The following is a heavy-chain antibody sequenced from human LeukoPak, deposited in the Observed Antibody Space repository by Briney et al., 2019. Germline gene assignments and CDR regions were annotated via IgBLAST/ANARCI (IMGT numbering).Heavy chain of an antibody. Sequence: SETLSLTCTVSGGSISSYYWSWIRQPPGKGLEWIGYIYYSGSTNYNPSLKSRVTISVDTSKNQFSLKLSSVTAVDTAVYYCARVPYGSGSYDYYYYGMDVWGQGTTVTVSS. V-gene: IGHV4-59*01. D-gene: IGHD3-10*01. CDR3: ARVPYGSGSYDYYYYGMDV. J-gene: IGHJ6*02. CDR2: IYYSGST. CDR1: GGSISSYY.